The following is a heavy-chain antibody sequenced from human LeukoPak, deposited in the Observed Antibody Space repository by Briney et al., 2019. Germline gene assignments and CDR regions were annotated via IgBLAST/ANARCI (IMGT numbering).Heavy chain of an antibody. V-gene: IGHV5-51*01. CDR3: ARIVVPAAIHDAFDI. D-gene: IGHD2-2*02. CDR2: IYPGDSDT. Sequence: GESLKISCKGSGYSFTSYRIGWVRRMPGKGLEWMGIIYPGDSDTRYSPSFQGQVTISADKSITTAYLQWSSLKASDTAMYYCARIVVPAAIHDAFDIWGQGTMVTVSS. CDR1: GYSFTSYR. J-gene: IGHJ3*02.